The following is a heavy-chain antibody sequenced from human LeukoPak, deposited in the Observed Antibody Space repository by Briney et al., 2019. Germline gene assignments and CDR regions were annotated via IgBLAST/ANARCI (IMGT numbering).Heavy chain of an antibody. CDR3: ARPTADSSGYYVFDY. CDR1: GGFISSSSYY. J-gene: IGHJ4*02. CDR2: IYYSGST. Sequence: SETLSLTCTVSGGFISSSSYYWGWIRQPPGKGLEWIGSIYYSGSTYYNPSLKSRVTISVDTSKNQFSLKLSSVTAADTAVYYCARPTADSSGYYVFDYWGQGTLVTVSS. V-gene: IGHV4-39*01. D-gene: IGHD3-22*01.